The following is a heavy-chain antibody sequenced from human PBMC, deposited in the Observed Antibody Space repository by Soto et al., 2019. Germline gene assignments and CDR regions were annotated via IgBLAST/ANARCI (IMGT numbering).Heavy chain of an antibody. Sequence: QVQLVQSGAEVKKPGSSVKVSCKASGGTFSSYAISWVRQAPGQGLEWMGGIIPIFGTANYAQKFQGRVTITADEATSTAYMELSSLRSEDTAVYYCARGRCSGGSCYRGNWFDPWGQGTLVTVSS. CDR1: GGTFSSYA. CDR2: IIPIFGTA. D-gene: IGHD2-15*01. V-gene: IGHV1-69*01. CDR3: ARGRCSGGSCYRGNWFDP. J-gene: IGHJ5*02.